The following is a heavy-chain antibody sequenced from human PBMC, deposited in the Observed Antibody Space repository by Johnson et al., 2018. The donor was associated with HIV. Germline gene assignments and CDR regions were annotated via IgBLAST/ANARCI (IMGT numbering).Heavy chain of an antibody. D-gene: IGHD6-6*01. V-gene: IGHV3-30-3*01. Sequence: QMQLVESGGGLVQPGGSLRLSCAASGFTFSSYAMHWVRQAPGKGLEWVAVISYDGSNKYYADSVKGRFTISRDNSKNTLYLQMNSLRAEDTAVYYCAKGPNGQLDDAFHIWGQGTMVTVSS. J-gene: IGHJ3*02. CDR1: GFTFSSYA. CDR2: ISYDGSNK. CDR3: AKGPNGQLDDAFHI.